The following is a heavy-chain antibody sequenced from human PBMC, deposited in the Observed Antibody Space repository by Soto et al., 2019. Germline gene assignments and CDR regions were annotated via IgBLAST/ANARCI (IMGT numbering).Heavy chain of an antibody. Sequence: GGSVRFSCKVSGYTLIELSMHWVRQAPGKGLEWMGGFDSEDGETIYLQKFQGRVTMTEDTSTDTAYMELSSLRSEDTAVYYCATLRAGGTPAGIAVGRWFDPWGQGSLVTVSS. D-gene: IGHD6-19*01. J-gene: IGHJ5*01. CDR3: ATLRAGGTPAGIAVGRWFDP. CDR1: GYTLIELS. V-gene: IGHV1-24*01. CDR2: FDSEDGET.